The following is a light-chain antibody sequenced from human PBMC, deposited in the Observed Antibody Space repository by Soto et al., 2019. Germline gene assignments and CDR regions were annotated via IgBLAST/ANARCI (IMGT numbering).Light chain of an antibody. CDR3: SSHTTSAALIL. CDR2: DVT. Sequence: QSVLTQPASVSGSPGQSITIFCTGASSDIGAYTSVSWYQQHPGTAPKLLIYDVTIRPSGVSERFSGSKSGNTASLTISGLQAEDEADYYCSSHTTSAALILFGTGTKLTVL. V-gene: IGLV2-14*01. CDR1: SSDIGAYTS. J-gene: IGLJ1*01.